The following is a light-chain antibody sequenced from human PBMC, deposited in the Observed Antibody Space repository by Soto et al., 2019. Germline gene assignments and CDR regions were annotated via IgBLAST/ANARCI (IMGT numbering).Light chain of an antibody. CDR1: QSVNTN. J-gene: IGKJ1*01. Sequence: VDIGHPPTSMYVSPGERASLSCRASQSVNTNLAWYQQKPGQAPRLLISGASTRATGIPARFSGSGSGTEFTLTISSLQSEDFAVYYCQQYNNWPPTFGQGTKVDIK. CDR2: GAS. V-gene: IGKV3-15*01. CDR3: QQYNNWPPT.